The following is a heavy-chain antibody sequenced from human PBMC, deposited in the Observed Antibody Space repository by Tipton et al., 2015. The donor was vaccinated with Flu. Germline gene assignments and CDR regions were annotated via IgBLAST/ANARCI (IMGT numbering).Heavy chain of an antibody. J-gene: IGHJ5*02. CDR1: GGSIRTSGYY. V-gene: IGHV4-31*03. CDR3: ARDRGFSNWFDP. D-gene: IGHD3-10*01. Sequence: TLSLTCSVSGGSIRTSGYYWSWIRQLPGKGLEWIGDIYHSGSSDYNPSLRSRVTLSLDTSKNQFSLRLTSATAADTAVYYCARDRGFSNWFDPWGQGTLVTVSS. CDR2: IYHSGSS.